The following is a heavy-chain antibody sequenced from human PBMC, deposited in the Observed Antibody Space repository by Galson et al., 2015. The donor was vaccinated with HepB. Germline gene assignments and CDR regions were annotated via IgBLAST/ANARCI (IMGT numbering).Heavy chain of an antibody. CDR2: ISYDGSNK. CDR3: ARDFRKPSGSYYPSFDY. V-gene: IGHV3-30*04. D-gene: IGHD1-26*01. CDR1: GFTFSSYA. J-gene: IGHJ4*02. Sequence: SLRLSCAASGFTFSSYAMHWVRQAPGKGLEWVAVISYDGSNKYYADSVKGRFTISRDNSKNTLYLQMNSLRAEDTAVYYCARDFRKPSGSYYPSFDYWGQGTLVTVSS.